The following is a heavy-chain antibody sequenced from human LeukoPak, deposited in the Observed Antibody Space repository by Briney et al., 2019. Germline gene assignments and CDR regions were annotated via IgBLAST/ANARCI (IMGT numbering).Heavy chain of an antibody. CDR1: GYTFTTYL. Sequence: ASVKVSCKASGYTFTTYLIHWVRQAPGQGLEWMGELHPVAGGTNYAQKFQGRVTMTRDTSTSTVYLELSSLTSEDTAVYFCARDPANGRPDAYDIWGQGTRVTVSS. J-gene: IGHJ3*02. CDR3: ARDPANGRPDAYDI. D-gene: IGHD1-26*01. V-gene: IGHV1-46*01. CDR2: LHPVAGGT.